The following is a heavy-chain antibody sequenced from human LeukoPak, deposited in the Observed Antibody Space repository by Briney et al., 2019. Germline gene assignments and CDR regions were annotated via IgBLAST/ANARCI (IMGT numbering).Heavy chain of an antibody. V-gene: IGHV3-23*01. CDR2: ISGSGDAT. J-gene: IGHJ4*02. CDR1: GFTFTSYG. D-gene: IGHD3-22*01. Sequence: PGGSLRLSCVASGFTFTSYGMSWVRQAPGKRLEWVSGISGSGDATYYADSVKGRFTISRDNSKNTLYLQMNSLRAEDTAVYYCAKVRLFYDSKYFDYWGQGTLVTVSS. CDR3: AKVRLFYDSKYFDY.